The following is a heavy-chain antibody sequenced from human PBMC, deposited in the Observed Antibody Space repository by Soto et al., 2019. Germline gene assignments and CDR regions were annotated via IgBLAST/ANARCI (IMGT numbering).Heavy chain of an antibody. D-gene: IGHD2-2*01. V-gene: IGHV3-49*03. CDR2: IRSKAYGGTT. J-gene: IGHJ6*02. CDR1: GFTFGDYA. CDR3: TRARAGVPAATDYFSFYCMDV. Sequence: GLSLRLSCTAFGFTFGDYAMSWFLKEPGKGLEWVGFIRSKAYGGTTEYAPSVKGRVTNPRDDSKRIASLQISCRKTEATAGYYCTRARAGVPAATDYFSFYCMDVWCQGLTVTVSS.